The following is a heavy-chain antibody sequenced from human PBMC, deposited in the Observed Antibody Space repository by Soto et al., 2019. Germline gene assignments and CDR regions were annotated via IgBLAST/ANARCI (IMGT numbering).Heavy chain of an antibody. CDR2: INAGNGNT. Sequence: QVQLVQSGAEEKKPGASVKVSCKASGYTFTSYAMHWVRQAPGQRLEWMGWINAGNGNTKYSQKFQGRVTITRYTSASTAYMELSSLRSEVTAVYYCARNSPILDDAFDIWGQGTMVTVSS. V-gene: IGHV1-3*05. CDR1: GYTFTSYA. J-gene: IGHJ3*02. D-gene: IGHD2-15*01. CDR3: ARNSPILDDAFDI.